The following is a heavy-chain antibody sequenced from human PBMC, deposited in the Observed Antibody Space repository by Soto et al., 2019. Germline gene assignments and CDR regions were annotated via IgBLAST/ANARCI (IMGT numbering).Heavy chain of an antibody. CDR3: AGGRPIPSGYSGYAVDY. V-gene: IGHV4-34*01. Sequence: PSETLSLTCAVYGGSFSGYYWSWIRQPPGKGLEWIGEINHSGSTNYNPSLKSRVTISVDTSKNQFSLKLSSVTAADTAVYYCAGGRPIPSGYSGYAVDYWGQGTLVTVSS. J-gene: IGHJ4*02. CDR2: INHSGST. D-gene: IGHD5-12*01. CDR1: GGSFSGYY.